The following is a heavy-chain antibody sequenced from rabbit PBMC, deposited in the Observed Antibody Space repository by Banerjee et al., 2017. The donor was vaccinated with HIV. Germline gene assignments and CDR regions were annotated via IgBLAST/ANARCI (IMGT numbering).Heavy chain of an antibody. CDR3: VRQRNYYSSGWGDL. Sequence: QLKESGGGLVQPGGSLKLSCKASGFSLSSYAMSWVRQAPGKGLEWIGYIDPVFGSTYYASWVNGRFTISSHNAQNTLYLQLNSLTAADTATYFCVRQRNYYSSGWGDLWGPGTLVTVS. CDR1: GFSLSSYA. D-gene: IGHD4-1*01. V-gene: IGHV1S7*01. J-gene: IGHJ6*01. CDR2: IDPVFGST.